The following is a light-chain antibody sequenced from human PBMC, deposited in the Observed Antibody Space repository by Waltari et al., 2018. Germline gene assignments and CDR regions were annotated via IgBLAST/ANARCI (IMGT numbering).Light chain of an antibody. CDR2: GAS. J-gene: IGKJ3*01. V-gene: IGKV3-15*01. CDR1: RSVSSN. Sequence: EIVMTQSPATLSVSPGERATLSCRASRSVSSNLAWYQQKPGQAPRLLMYGASTRATGIPARFSGRGSGTEFTLTISSMQSEDFAVYYCQQYDNWPATFGPGTKVDIK. CDR3: QQYDNWPAT.